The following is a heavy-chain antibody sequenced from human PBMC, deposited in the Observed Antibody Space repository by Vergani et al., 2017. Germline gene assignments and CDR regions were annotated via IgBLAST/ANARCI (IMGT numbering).Heavy chain of an antibody. J-gene: IGHJ4*02. D-gene: IGHD6-13*01. CDR1: GFTFSSYS. CDR3: AREGLLGSSSGSGPFDY. Sequence: EVQLVESGGGLVKPGGSLRLSCAASGFTFSSYSMNWVRQAPGKGLEWVSSISSSSSYIYYADSVKGRFTISRDNAKNSLYLQMNSLRAEDTAVYYCAREGLLGSSSGSGPFDYWGQGTLVTVAS. CDR2: ISSSSSYI. V-gene: IGHV3-21*01.